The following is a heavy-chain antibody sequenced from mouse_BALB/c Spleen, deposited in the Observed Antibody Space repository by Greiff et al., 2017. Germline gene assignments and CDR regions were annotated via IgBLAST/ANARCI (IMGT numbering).Heavy chain of an antibody. CDR2: INPSTGYT. CDR3: ARGDYGSSYWYFDV. Sequence: QVQLKESGAELAKPGASVKMSCKASGYTFTSYWMHWVKQRPGQGLEWIGYINPSTGYTEYNQKFKDKATLTADKSSSTAYMQLSSLTSEDSAVYYCARGDYGSSYWYFDVWGAGTTVTVSS. J-gene: IGHJ1*01. CDR1: GYTFTSYW. D-gene: IGHD1-1*01. V-gene: IGHV1-7*01.